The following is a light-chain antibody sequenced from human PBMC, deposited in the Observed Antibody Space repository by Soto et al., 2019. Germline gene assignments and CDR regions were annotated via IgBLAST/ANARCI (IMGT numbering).Light chain of an antibody. CDR2: EVS. Sequence: QSALTQPASVSGSPGQSITISCTGTSSDVGGYNYVSWYQQNPDKAPKLMIYEVSNRPSGVSNRFSGSKSGNTASLTISGLQAEDEADYYCTSYTSSSTLVIFGGGTQLTVL. V-gene: IGLV2-14*01. CDR1: SSDVGGYNY. J-gene: IGLJ2*01. CDR3: TSYTSSSTLVI.